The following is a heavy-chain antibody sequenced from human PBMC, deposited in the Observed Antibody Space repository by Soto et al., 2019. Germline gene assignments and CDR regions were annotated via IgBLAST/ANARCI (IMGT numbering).Heavy chain of an antibody. J-gene: IGHJ6*02. CDR1: GFSFSDYD. CDR3: ARAYLGKLPRRADYYYAMDV. CDR2: LGTGDSP. D-gene: IGHD3-10*01. V-gene: IGHV3-13*05. Sequence: PGGSLRLSCAASGFSFSDYDFHWVRQVPGEGLEWVSSLGTGDSPNYLASVKGRCSVTSNNAQKSLYLQMNNLRGGDTAVYYCARAYLGKLPRRADYYYAMDVWGRGTTVTVSS.